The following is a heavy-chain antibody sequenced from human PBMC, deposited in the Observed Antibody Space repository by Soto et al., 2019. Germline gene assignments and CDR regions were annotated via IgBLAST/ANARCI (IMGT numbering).Heavy chain of an antibody. V-gene: IGHV3-15*01. CDR2: IKSKTDGGTT. J-gene: IGHJ6*02. CDR1: GFTFSNAW. CDR3: TTVPGYDSSGYYPSSDYYYYYGMDV. D-gene: IGHD3-22*01. Sequence: PGGSLRLSCAASGFTFSNAWMSWVRQAPGKGLEWVGRIKSKTDGGTTDYAAPVKGRFTISRDDSKNTLYLQMNSLKTEDTAVYYCTTVPGYDSSGYYPSSDYYYYYGMDVWGQGTTVTVSS.